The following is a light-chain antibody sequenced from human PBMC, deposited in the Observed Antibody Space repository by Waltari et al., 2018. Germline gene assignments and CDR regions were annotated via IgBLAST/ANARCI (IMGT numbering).Light chain of an antibody. Sequence: QSALTQPASVSGSPGQSITISCTGTNSDVGGYIYVSWYQQHPGKAPKLIIYEVSKRPSGISTRFSGSKSGNTASLTISGLQADDEADYYCCSYTTTSTGVFGTGTKVSVL. CDR1: NSDVGGYIY. CDR2: EVS. J-gene: IGLJ1*01. V-gene: IGLV2-14*03. CDR3: CSYTTTSTGV.